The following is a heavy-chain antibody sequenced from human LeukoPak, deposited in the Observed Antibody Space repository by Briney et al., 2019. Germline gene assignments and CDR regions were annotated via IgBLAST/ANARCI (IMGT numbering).Heavy chain of an antibody. CDR1: GGSISSYY. CDR3: ARLVGASGTFDI. D-gene: IGHD1-26*01. Sequence: SETLSLTCTVSGGSISSYYWSWIRQPPGKGLEWIGYIYYSGSTNYNPSLKSRVTISVDTSKNQFSLRLNSVTAADTAVYYCARLVGASGTFDIWGQGTMVTVSS. J-gene: IGHJ3*02. CDR2: IYYSGST. V-gene: IGHV4-59*08.